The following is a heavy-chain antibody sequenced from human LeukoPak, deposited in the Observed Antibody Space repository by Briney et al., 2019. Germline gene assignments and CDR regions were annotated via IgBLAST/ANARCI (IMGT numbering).Heavy chain of an antibody. V-gene: IGHV3-21*01. D-gene: IGHD6-6*01. CDR1: GFTFSSYS. CDR2: ISSGSSYI. J-gene: IGHJ5*02. Sequence: GGSLRLSCAASGFTFSSYSMNWVRQAPGKGLEWVSSISSGSSYIYYAGSVKGRFTISRDNAKNSLYLQMNSLRAEDTAVYYCARPPFDYSSSSGWFDPWGQGTLVTVSS. CDR3: ARPPFDYSSSSGWFDP.